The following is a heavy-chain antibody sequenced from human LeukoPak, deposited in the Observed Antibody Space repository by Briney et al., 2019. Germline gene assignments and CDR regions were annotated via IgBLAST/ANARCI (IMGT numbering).Heavy chain of an antibody. J-gene: IGHJ4*02. CDR3: ARHKAGVLLNYFDY. V-gene: IGHV4-34*01. CDR1: GGSFSGYY. CDR2: INHSGST. D-gene: IGHD3-16*01. Sequence: PSETLSLTCAVYGGSFSGYYWSWIRQPPGKGLEWIGEINHSGSTNYNPSLKSRVTISVDTSKNQFSLKLSSVTAADTAVYYCARHKAGVLLNYFDYWGQGTLVTVSS.